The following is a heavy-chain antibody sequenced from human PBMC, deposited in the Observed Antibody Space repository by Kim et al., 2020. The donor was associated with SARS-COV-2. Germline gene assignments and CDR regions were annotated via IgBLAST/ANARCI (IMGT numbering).Heavy chain of an antibody. D-gene: IGHD3-9*01. J-gene: IGHJ6*02. CDR1: GFTFSSYG. Sequence: GGSLRLSCAASGFTFSSYGMHWVRQAPGKGLEWVAVIWYDGSNKYYADSVKGRFTISRDNSKNTLYLQMNSLRAEDTAVYYCARERLKYYDILTGYYAPPYYCMDVWGQGTTVTVSS. V-gene: IGHV3-33*01. CDR3: ARERLKYYDILTGYYAPPYYCMDV. CDR2: IWYDGSNK.